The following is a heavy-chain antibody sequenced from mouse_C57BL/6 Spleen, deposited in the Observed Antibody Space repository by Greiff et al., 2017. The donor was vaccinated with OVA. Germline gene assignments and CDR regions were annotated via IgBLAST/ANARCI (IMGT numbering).Heavy chain of an antibody. J-gene: IGHJ2*01. Sequence: VMLVESGAELAKPGASVKLSCKASGYTFTSYWMHWVKQRPGQGLEWIGYINPSSGYTKYNQKFKDKATLTADKSSSTAYMQLSSLTYEDSAVYYCEALQETFTTVVASFDYWGQGTTLTVSS. D-gene: IGHD1-1*01. CDR1: GYTFTSYW. V-gene: IGHV1-7*01. CDR3: EALQETFTTVVASFDY. CDR2: INPSSGYT.